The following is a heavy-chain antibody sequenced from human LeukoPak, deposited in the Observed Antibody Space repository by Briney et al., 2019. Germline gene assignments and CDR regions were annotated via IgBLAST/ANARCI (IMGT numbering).Heavy chain of an antibody. CDR2: ISSSSDSI. CDR3: ARAMRSGYDY. J-gene: IGHJ4*02. D-gene: IGHD5-12*01. V-gene: IGHV3-48*02. CDR1: GFTFSSYG. Sequence: GGSLRLSCAATGFTFSSYGMNWVRQAPGKRLEWVSYISSSSDSIYYADSVKGRFTISRDNAENSLYLQMSSLRDEDTAVYYCARAMRSGYDYWGQGTLVTVSS.